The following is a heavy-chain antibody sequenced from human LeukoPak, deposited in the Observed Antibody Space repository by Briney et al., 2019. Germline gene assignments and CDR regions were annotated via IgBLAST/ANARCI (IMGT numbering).Heavy chain of an antibody. CDR1: GFTFSRYS. Sequence: GGSLRLSCAASGFTFSRYSMHWVRQAPGKGLEYVSAISSNGGSTYYANSVKGRFTISRDNSENTLYLQMGSLRAEDTAVYYCAKDRRSSTSCFDYWGQGTLVTVSS. CDR3: AKDRRSSTSCFDY. CDR2: ISSNGGST. J-gene: IGHJ4*02. V-gene: IGHV3-64*01. D-gene: IGHD2-2*01.